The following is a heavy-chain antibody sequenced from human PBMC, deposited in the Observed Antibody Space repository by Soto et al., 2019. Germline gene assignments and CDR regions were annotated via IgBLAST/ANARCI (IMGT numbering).Heavy chain of an antibody. Sequence: EVQLVQSGAEVKKPGESLRISCKGSGYSFTSYWISWVRQMPGKGLEWMGRIDPSDSYTNYSPSFQGHVTISADKSISTAYLQWSSLKASDTAMYYCARPGYYYDSSGYLFDYWGQGTLVTVSS. D-gene: IGHD3-22*01. V-gene: IGHV5-10-1*03. CDR2: IDPSDSYT. CDR3: ARPGYYYDSSGYLFDY. J-gene: IGHJ4*02. CDR1: GYSFTSYW.